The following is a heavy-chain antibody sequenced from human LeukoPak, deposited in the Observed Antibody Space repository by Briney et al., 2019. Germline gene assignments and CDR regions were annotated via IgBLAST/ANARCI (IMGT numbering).Heavy chain of an antibody. CDR1: GYTFTSYD. J-gene: IGHJ6*03. Sequence: GASVKVSCKASGYTFTSYDINWVRQATGQGLEWMGWMNPNSGNTGYAQKFQGRVTITRNTSISTAYMELSSLRSEDTAVYYCARGYDFWSGYRYYYMDVWGKGTTVTVSS. V-gene: IGHV1-8*03. CDR3: ARGYDFWSGYRYYYMDV. D-gene: IGHD3-3*01. CDR2: MNPNSGNT.